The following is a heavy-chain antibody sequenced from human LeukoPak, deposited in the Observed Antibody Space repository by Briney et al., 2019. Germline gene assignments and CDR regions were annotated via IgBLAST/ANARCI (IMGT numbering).Heavy chain of an antibody. D-gene: IGHD1-1*01. J-gene: IGHJ5*02. CDR2: ISSSSYI. V-gene: IGHV3-21*01. Sequence: GGSLRLSCAASGSTFSSYAMNWVRQAPGKGLEWVSSISSSSYIYYADSVKGRFTISRDNAKNSLYLQMNSLRAEDTAVYYCARAGWNDGDWFDPWGQGTLVTVSS. CDR1: GSTFSSYA. CDR3: ARAGWNDGDWFDP.